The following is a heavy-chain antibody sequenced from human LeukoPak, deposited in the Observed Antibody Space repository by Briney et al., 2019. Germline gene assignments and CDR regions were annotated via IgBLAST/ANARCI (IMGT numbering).Heavy chain of an antibody. V-gene: IGHV3-30*18. CDR3: AKILYYYDSRGFEDY. D-gene: IGHD3-22*01. Sequence: GGSLRRSCAASGFTFSTYGMHWVRQAPGKGLEWVAVISYDGSNKYYGDSVKGRFIISRENSKNTLYLQMNSLRAEDTAVYYCAKILYYYDSRGFEDYWGQGTLVTVSS. CDR1: GFTFSTYG. CDR2: ISYDGSNK. J-gene: IGHJ4*02.